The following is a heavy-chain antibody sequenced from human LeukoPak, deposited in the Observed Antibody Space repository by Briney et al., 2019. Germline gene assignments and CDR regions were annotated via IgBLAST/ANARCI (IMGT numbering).Heavy chain of an antibody. CDR1: GFTVSTNY. V-gene: IGHV3-66*01. Sequence: GGSLRLSCAASGFTVSTNYMTWVRQAPGRGLEWVSVIYSGGSTYYAYSVKGRFTISRDNSKNTLYLQMNSLRAEDTAVYYCVGGGEAVLDYWGQGTLVTVSS. CDR3: VGGGEAVLDY. J-gene: IGHJ4*02. CDR2: IYSGGST. D-gene: IGHD3-16*01.